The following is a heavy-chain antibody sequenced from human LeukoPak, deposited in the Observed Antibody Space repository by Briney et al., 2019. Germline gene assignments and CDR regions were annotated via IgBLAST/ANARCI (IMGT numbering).Heavy chain of an antibody. CDR1: GNYR. CDR2: INSDGSVT. J-gene: IGHJ4*02. CDR3: AREGELPSFDC. Sequence: PGGSLRLSWAASGNYRVHLVSQAAGTGQEWFSHINSDGSVTSDADSVKGRFTISQGNAKNTVYLQMSNRRAEDTAVYYCAREGELPSFDCWGQGTLVTVSS. D-gene: IGHD3-10*01. V-gene: IGHV3-74*01.